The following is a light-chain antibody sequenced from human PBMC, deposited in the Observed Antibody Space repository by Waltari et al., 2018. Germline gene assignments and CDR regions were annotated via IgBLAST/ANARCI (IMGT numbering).Light chain of an antibody. CDR3: QQYNNWPPGT. CDR1: QTIGRS. V-gene: IGKV3-15*01. Sequence: ETVLTQSPATLSVSPGERVTLPCRTSQTIGRSLAWYQQKPGQAPRLVIYGASLRATRIPARFSGSGSETEFALTISGLQSEDFAVYYCQQYNNWPPGTFGQGTKVEI. J-gene: IGKJ1*01. CDR2: GAS.